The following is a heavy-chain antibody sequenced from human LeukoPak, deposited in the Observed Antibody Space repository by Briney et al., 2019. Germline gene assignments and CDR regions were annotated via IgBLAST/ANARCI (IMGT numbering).Heavy chain of an antibody. V-gene: IGHV3-66*02. J-gene: IGHJ4*02. CDR3: ARESGNYGSNGVGLDY. Sequence: GGSLRLSCAASGFTVSSNYMSWVRQAPGKGLEWVSVIYSGGSTYYADSVKGRFTISRDNSKNTLYLQMNSLRAEDTAVYYCARESGNYGSNGVGLDYWGQGTLVTVSS. D-gene: IGHD4-23*01. CDR2: IYSGGST. CDR1: GFTVSSNY.